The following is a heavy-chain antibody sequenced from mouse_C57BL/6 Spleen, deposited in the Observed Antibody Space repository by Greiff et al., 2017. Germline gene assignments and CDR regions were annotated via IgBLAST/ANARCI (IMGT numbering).Heavy chain of an antibody. Sequence: EVQLQQSGPELVKPGASVKISCKASGYTFTDYYMHWVKQSHGKSLEWIGDINPNNGGTNYNQKFKGKATLTVDKSSSTAYMALRSRTSEDSAVYYCGRGATVYYFDYWGQGTTLTVSS. J-gene: IGHJ2*01. V-gene: IGHV1-26*01. CDR3: GRGATVYYFDY. CDR2: INPNNGGT. D-gene: IGHD1-1*01. CDR1: GYTFTDYY.